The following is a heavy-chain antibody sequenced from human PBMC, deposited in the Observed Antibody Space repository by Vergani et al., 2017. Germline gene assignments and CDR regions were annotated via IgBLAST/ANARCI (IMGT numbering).Heavy chain of an antibody. V-gene: IGHV4-59*01. J-gene: IGHJ6*03. Sequence: QVQLQESGPGLVKPSETLSLTCTVSGGSISSYYWSWIRQPPGKGLEWIGYIYYSGSTNYNPSLKSRVTISVDTSKNQFSLKLSSVTAEDTAVYYCARGIFGLINNYYYYYYMDVWGKGTTVTVSS. D-gene: IGHD3-3*01. CDR2: IYYSGST. CDR3: ARGIFGLINNYYYYYYMDV. CDR1: GGSISSYY.